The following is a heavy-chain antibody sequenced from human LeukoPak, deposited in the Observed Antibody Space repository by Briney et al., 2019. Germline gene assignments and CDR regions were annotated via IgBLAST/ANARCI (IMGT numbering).Heavy chain of an antibody. CDR2: IKQDGSEK. CDR1: GFTFSSYW. D-gene: IGHD6-13*01. CDR3: ATSQGSWPDYFDY. V-gene: IGHV3-7*01. J-gene: IGHJ4*02. Sequence: GGSLRLSCAASGFTFSSYWMSWVRQAPGKGLEWVANIKQDGSEKYYVDSVKGRFTISRDNAKNSLYLQMNSLRAEDTAVYYCATSQGSWPDYFDYWGQGTLVTVSS.